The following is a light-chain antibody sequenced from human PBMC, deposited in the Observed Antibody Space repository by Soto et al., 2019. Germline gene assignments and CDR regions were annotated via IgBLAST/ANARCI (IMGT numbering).Light chain of an antibody. CDR3: CSYAGSRSFVV. Sequence: QSALTQPASVSGSPGQSITISCTGTSSDVGSYNLVSWYQQHPGKAPKLIIYEGSKRPSGVSNRFSGSKSGNTASLTISGLQAEDEVDYYCCSYAGSRSFVVFGGGPTLTVL. CDR1: SSDVGSYNL. CDR2: EGS. V-gene: IGLV2-23*03. J-gene: IGLJ2*01.